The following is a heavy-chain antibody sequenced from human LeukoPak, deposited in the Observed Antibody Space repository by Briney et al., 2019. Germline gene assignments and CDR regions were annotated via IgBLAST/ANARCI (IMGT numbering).Heavy chain of an antibody. CDR1: GGTFSSYA. Sequence: GASVKVSCKASGGTFSSYAISWVRQAPGQGLEWMGGIISIFGIANYAQKFQGRVTITADKSTSTAYMELSSLRSEDTAVYYCAGDTGIAARSNWFDPWGQGTLVTVSS. CDR3: AGDTGIAARSNWFDP. V-gene: IGHV1-69*10. J-gene: IGHJ5*02. CDR2: IISIFGIA. D-gene: IGHD6-6*01.